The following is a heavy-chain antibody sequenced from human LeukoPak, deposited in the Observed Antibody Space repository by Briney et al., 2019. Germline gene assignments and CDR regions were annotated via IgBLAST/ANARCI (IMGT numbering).Heavy chain of an antibody. Sequence: SETQSLTCTVSDNSINSYYWSWIRQPAGKGLEWIGRIYTSGTIYTSGSTNYDPSLKSRVTMPVDTSKKQVSLKLTSVTAADTAVYYCARAHYDILTAYYGGWFDPWGQRILVAVSS. J-gene: IGHJ5*02. V-gene: IGHV4-4*07. CDR1: DNSINSYY. CDR3: ARAHYDILTAYYGGWFDP. CDR2: IYTSGTIYTSGST. D-gene: IGHD3-9*01.